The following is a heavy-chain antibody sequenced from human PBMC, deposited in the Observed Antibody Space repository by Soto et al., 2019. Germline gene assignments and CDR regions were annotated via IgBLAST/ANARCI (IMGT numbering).Heavy chain of an antibody. CDR2: ISGSGGST. J-gene: IGHJ4*02. D-gene: IGHD6-19*01. CDR1: GFTFSTYA. V-gene: IGHV3-23*01. CDR3: AKDVWRAVAGTSY. Sequence: EVQLLESGGGLVQPGGSLRLSCAASGFTFSTYAMSWVRQAPGKGLEWVSAISGSGGSTYYADSVRGRFTISRDNSKNTLYLQINSLRAEDTAVYYCAKDVWRAVAGTSYWGQGTLVTVSS.